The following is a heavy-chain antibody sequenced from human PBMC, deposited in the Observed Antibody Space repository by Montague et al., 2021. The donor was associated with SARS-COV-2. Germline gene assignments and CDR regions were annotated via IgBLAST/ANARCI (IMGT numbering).Heavy chain of an antibody. CDR2: IYYSGST. CDR3: VREARQWLDRGYFQH. V-gene: IGHV4-39*02. Sequence: SETLSLTCTVSGGSISSSSYYWGWIRQPPGKGLEWIGSIYYSGSTYYDPSLKSRVTISVDTSKNQFSLKLGSVTAADTAVYYCVREARQWLDRGYFQHWGQGTLVTVSS. J-gene: IGHJ1*01. D-gene: IGHD6-19*01. CDR1: GGSISSSSYY.